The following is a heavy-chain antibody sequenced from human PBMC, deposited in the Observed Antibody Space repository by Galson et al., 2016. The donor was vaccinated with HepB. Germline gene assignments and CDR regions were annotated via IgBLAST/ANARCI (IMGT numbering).Heavy chain of an antibody. CDR3: VRDHSVVPTTAYNWFDP. Sequence: SLRLSCAASGFAFSSHWMHWVRQDLGKGLVWVSRINSGGTISNYADSVKGRFTISRDNAKNTLYLHMNSLRAEDTAVYFCVRDHSVVPTTAYNWFDPWGRGTLVTVSS. CDR2: INSGGTIS. D-gene: IGHD4-23*01. J-gene: IGHJ5*02. V-gene: IGHV3-74*01. CDR1: GFAFSSHW.